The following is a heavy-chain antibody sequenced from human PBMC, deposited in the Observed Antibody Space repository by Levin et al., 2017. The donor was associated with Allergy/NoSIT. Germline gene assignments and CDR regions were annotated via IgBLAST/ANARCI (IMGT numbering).Heavy chain of an antibody. CDR1: GGSFSGYY. Sequence: SQTLSLTCAVYGGSFSGYYWSWIRQPPGKGLEWIGEINHSGSTNYNPSPKSRVTISVDTSKNQFSLKLSSVTAADTAVYYCARGASGGDPLGYWGQGTLVTVSS. CDR2: INHSGST. D-gene: IGHD4-17*01. CDR3: ARGASGGDPLGY. J-gene: IGHJ4*02. V-gene: IGHV4-34*01.